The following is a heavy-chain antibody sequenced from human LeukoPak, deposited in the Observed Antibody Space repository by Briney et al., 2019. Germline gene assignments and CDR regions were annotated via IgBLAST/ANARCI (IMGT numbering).Heavy chain of an antibody. CDR3: ARDGRYCTNYNCRGDAFGI. CDR2: IKQDGSDK. CDR1: GFTLISHL. J-gene: IGHJ3*02. D-gene: IGHD2-8*01. Sequence: PGGSLRLSRAPSGFTLISHLMTWVGQARGGVREWGANIKQDGSDKYYVDSVKGRFTISRDNAKNSLYLQMSSLRGEDTAVYYCARDGRYCTNYNCRGDAFGIWGQGTMVTVSS. V-gene: IGHV3-7*01.